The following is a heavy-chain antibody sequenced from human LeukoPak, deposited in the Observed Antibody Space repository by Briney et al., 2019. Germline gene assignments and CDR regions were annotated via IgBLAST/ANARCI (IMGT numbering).Heavy chain of an antibody. J-gene: IGHJ4*02. Sequence: ASVKVSCKASGGTFSSYAISWVRQAPGQGLEWMGGIIPIFGTANYAQKFQGRVTITADESTSTAYMELSSLRAEDMAVYYCAREANYAPVFGGFDYWGQGTLVTVSS. CDR2: IIPIFGTA. V-gene: IGHV1-69*13. CDR3: AREANYAPVFGGFDY. D-gene: IGHD3-16*01. CDR1: GGTFSSYA.